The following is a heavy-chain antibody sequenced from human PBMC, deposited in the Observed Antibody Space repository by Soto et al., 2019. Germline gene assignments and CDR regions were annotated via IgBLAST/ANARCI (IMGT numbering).Heavy chain of an antibody. CDR1: GGSISSSSYY. CDR3: AASCVGCGGFNYYGMDV. J-gene: IGHJ6*02. Sequence: SETLSLTCTVSGGSISSSSYYWGWIRQPPGKGLEWIGSIYYSGYTYYNPSLKSRVTISVDTSKNQFSLKLSSVTAADTAVYYCAASCVGCGGFNYYGMDVWGQGTTVTV. D-gene: IGHD2-21*01. V-gene: IGHV4-39*07. CDR2: IYYSGYT.